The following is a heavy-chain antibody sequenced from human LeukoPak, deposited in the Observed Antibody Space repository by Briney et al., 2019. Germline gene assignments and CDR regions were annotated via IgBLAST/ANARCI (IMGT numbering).Heavy chain of an antibody. J-gene: IGHJ5*02. CDR3: ARDSSSSWHLRGRFDP. CDR1: GFTFSSCS. D-gene: IGHD6-13*01. CDR2: ISSSSYI. V-gene: IGHV3-21*01. Sequence: PGGSLRLSCAASGFTFSSCSMNWVRQAPGKGLEWVSSISSSSYIYYADSVKGRFTISRDNAKSSLYLQMNSLRAEDTAVYYCARDSSSSWHLRGRFDPWGQGTLVTVSS.